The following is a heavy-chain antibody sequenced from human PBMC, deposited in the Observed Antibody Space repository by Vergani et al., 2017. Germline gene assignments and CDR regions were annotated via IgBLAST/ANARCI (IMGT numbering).Heavy chain of an antibody. CDR3: ASQLLWFGDGAFDI. V-gene: IGHV3-30*03. J-gene: IGHJ3*02. D-gene: IGHD3-10*01. Sequence: QVQLVESGGGVVQPGRSLRLSCAASGFTFSSYGMHWVRQAPGKGLEWVAVISYDGSEKYYVDSVKGRFTISRDNAKNSLYLQMNSLRAEDTAVYYCASQLLWFGDGAFDIWGQGTMVTVSS. CDR1: GFTFSSYG. CDR2: ISYDGSEK.